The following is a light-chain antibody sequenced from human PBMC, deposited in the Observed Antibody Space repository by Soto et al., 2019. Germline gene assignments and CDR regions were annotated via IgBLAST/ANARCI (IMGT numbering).Light chain of an antibody. CDR1: SSGVGGYDY. CDR3: SSHTSGSTRV. V-gene: IGLV2-14*01. CDR2: EVT. J-gene: IGLJ1*01. Sequence: QSVLTQPASVSGSPGQSIAISCTGTSSGVGGYDYVSWYQQQPDKAPKLMIYEVTKRPSGVSNRFSGSKSGNTASLTISALQAEDEADYYCSSHTSGSTRVFGTGSKVSVL.